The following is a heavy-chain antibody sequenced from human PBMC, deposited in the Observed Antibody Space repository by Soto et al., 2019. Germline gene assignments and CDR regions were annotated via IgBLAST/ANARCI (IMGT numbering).Heavy chain of an antibody. J-gene: IGHJ4*02. CDR2: VKQDGGEK. V-gene: IGHV3-7*01. D-gene: IGHD6-19*01. CDR1: GFNFNQYW. Sequence: EAQLVESGGGLVQPGGSLRLSCSASGFNFNQYWMSWVRQAPGKGLEWVANVKQDGGEKNYVDSVRGRFTISRDNTKNSLDLQMDSLRVEDTALYYCASGGGWSFDHWGQGTLVTVSS. CDR3: ASGGGWSFDH.